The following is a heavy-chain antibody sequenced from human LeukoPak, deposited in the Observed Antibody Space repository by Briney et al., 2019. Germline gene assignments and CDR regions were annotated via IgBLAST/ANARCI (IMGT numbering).Heavy chain of an antibody. CDR1: NGSISSYH. CDR3: ARLRVSGSYLYYFHY. D-gene: IGHD3-10*01. J-gene: IGHJ4*02. CDR2: ILASGTT. V-gene: IGHV4-4*09. Sequence: SETLSLTCTVSNGSISSYHWSWVRQPPGKGLEWIGYILASGTTNYNPSLKSRLTISVDTSKNRFTLKLSSVTAADTAVYYCARLRVSGSYLYYFHYWGQGTLVTVSS.